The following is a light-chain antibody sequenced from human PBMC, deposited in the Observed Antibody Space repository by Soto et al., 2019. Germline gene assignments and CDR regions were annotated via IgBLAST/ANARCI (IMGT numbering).Light chain of an antibody. V-gene: IGKV1-39*01. Sequence: DIQMTQSPSSLSASVGDRVTITCRASQSISNYLNWYQQKPGKDPKLLMYGASSLESGVPSRFSGSASGTDFTLTISSLQPEDFATYYCQQPYSPPRTFGQGTKVEIK. CDR3: QQPYSPPRT. CDR1: QSISNY. CDR2: GAS. J-gene: IGKJ1*01.